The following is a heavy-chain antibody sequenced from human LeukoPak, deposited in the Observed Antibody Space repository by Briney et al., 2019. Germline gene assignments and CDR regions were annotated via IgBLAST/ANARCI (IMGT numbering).Heavy chain of an antibody. CDR3: ARDRLAAAPTYYYYGMDV. V-gene: IGHV1-18*01. J-gene: IGHJ6*02. CDR2: INAYNENT. CDR1: GYTFTSYG. D-gene: IGHD6-25*01. Sequence: GASVKVSCEASGYTFTSYGISWVRQAPGQGLEWMGWINAYNENTNYAQKFQGRVTMTTDTSTSTAYMELRSLRSDDTAVYYCARDRLAAAPTYYYYGMDVWGQGTTVTVSS.